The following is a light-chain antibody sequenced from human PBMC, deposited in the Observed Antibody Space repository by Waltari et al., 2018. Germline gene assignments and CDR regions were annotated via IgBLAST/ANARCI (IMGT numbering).Light chain of an antibody. Sequence: AIRLTQSPASLSASTGDRVTITCRASQGISSYSPRYQQKPGKVPKLLIYAASTLQSAVPSRFSGSRSATDFILTIICLQSEEFATYYCQQYYDDPPITFGRGTRLEI. CDR2: AAS. J-gene: IGKJ5*01. CDR3: QQYYDDPPIT. V-gene: IGKV1-8*01. CDR1: QGISSY.